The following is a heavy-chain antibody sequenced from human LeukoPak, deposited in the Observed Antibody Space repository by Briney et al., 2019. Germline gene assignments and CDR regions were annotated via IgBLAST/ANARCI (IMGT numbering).Heavy chain of an antibody. V-gene: IGHV3-72*01. J-gene: IGHJ4*02. Sequence: GGSLRLSCAASGFTFSDHYMDWVRQAPGKGLEWVGRTRNKGNSYSTQYAAPVEGRFTISRDDSKNSLYLQMNSLRAEDTAVYYCARIPAGDWGQGTLVTVSS. CDR2: TRNKGNSYST. D-gene: IGHD3-10*01. CDR1: GFTFSDHY. CDR3: ARIPAGD.